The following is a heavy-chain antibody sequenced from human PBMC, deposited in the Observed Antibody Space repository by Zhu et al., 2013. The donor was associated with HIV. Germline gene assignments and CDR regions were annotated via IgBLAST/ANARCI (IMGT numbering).Heavy chain of an antibody. D-gene: IGHD7-27*01. J-gene: IGHJ4*02. Sequence: QVQLEQSGAEVKRPGSSVKVSCRVSGGTFNTYSVTWVRQAPGQGLEWMGMITPIHGTSNHAQRFQDRVTFTADESTNTAYMELSSLRSEDTAIYFCARGRLGTHDYWGQGTQVTVSP. CDR3: ARGRLGTHDY. CDR1: GGTFNTYS. V-gene: IGHV1-69*11. CDR2: ITPIHGTS.